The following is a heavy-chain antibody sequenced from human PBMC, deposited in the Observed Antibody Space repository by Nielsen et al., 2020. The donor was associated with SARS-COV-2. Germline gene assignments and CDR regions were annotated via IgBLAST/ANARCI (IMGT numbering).Heavy chain of an antibody. CDR2: ISYSGST. V-gene: IGHV4-59*05. Sequence: SETLSLTCAVYGGSFSGHYWGWIRQPPGKGLEWIGSISYSGSTYYNPSLKSRVAISEDTSKNQFSLKLISVTAADTAVFYCARWFMGGGFDYWGQGSLVTVSS. J-gene: IGHJ4*02. CDR3: ARWFMGGGFDY. CDR1: GGSFSGHY. D-gene: IGHD3-10*01.